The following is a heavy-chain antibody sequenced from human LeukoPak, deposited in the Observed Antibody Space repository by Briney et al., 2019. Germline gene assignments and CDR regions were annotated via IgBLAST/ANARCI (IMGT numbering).Heavy chain of an antibody. J-gene: IGHJ1*01. Sequence: PGGSLRLSCAASGFTFSSYGMNWVRQAPGKGLEWVSGISPSGDITYYTDSVRARFTISRDNFKNTLSLQVYSLRAEDTAMYYCAKDDDWGRYKHWGQGTLVTVSS. CDR1: GFTFSSYG. V-gene: IGHV3-23*01. CDR2: ISPSGDIT. D-gene: IGHD3-16*01. CDR3: AKDDDWGRYKH.